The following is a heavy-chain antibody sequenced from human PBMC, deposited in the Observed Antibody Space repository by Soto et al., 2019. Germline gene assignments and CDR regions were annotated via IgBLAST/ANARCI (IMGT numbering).Heavy chain of an antibody. Sequence: PGGSLRLSCTASGFTFGDYAMSWVRQAPGKGLEWVGFIRSKAYGGTTEYAASVKGRFTISRDKSKNTLYLQMNSLRAEDTAVYYCARAVIEGYYDSSPYYFDYWGQGTLVTVSS. CDR3: ARAVIEGYYDSSPYYFDY. CDR1: GFTFGDYA. D-gene: IGHD3-22*01. J-gene: IGHJ4*02. V-gene: IGHV3-49*04. CDR2: IRSKAYGGTT.